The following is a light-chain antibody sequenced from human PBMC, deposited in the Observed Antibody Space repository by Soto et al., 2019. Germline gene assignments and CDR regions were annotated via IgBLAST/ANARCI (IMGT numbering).Light chain of an antibody. J-gene: IGLJ1*01. CDR3: SSFVGPYTYV. V-gene: IGLV2-11*01. CDR2: DVS. CDR1: SSDVGAYDY. Sequence: QSVLTQPRSVSGSPGQSVTISCTGTSSDVGAYDYVSWYQHQPGKATKVTIYDVSKRPSGVPDRFSGSKSGNTASLTISGLQPEDEADYYCSSFVGPYTYVFGTGTKLTVL.